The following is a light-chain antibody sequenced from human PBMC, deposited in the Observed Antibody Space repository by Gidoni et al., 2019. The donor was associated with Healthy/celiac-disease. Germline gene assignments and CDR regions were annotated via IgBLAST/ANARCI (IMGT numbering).Light chain of an antibody. CDR2: AAS. J-gene: IGKJ1*01. V-gene: IGKV1-39*01. CDR3: QQSYSTPRT. Sequence: IQFPYSPSSLSASIGDRVTITCRASQSISSYLNWYQQKPGKAPKLLIYAASSLQSGVPSRFSGSGSGTDFTLTISSLQPEDFATYYCQQSYSTPRTFGQGTKVEIK. CDR1: QSISSY.